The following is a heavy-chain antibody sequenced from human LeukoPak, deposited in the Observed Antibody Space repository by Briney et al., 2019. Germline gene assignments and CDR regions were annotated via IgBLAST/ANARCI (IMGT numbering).Heavy chain of an antibody. Sequence: VASVKVSCKASGYTFINYAIHWVRQAPGQRLEWMGWINAYNGDTEYSQKLQGRVTITKDTSASTAYMDLSTLRSEDTAVYYCAVTSGKAYNNWFDPWGQGTLVTVSS. CDR1: GYTFINYA. J-gene: IGHJ5*02. D-gene: IGHD4-11*01. CDR2: INAYNGDT. CDR3: AVTSGKAYNNWFDP. V-gene: IGHV1-3*01.